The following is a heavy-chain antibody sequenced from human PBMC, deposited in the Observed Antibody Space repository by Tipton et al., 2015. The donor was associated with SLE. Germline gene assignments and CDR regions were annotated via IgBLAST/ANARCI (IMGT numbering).Heavy chain of an antibody. CDR3: ARHIGWTTATTLRGVDV. CDR2: IYYSGST. J-gene: IGHJ6*02. D-gene: IGHD1/OR15-1a*01. CDR1: GGSISRSRYF. Sequence: TLSLTCVVSGGSISRSRYFWGWIRQSPGKGLEWIATIYYSGSTYYNPSFKSRVTISVDTTKNQFALKLSSVTAADPAIYYCARHIGWTTATTLRGVDVWGLGTTVTVSS. V-gene: IGHV4-39*01.